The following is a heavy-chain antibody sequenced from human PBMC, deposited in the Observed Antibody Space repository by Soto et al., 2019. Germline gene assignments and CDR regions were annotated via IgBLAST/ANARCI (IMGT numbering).Heavy chain of an antibody. J-gene: IGHJ4*02. CDR3: ARESVVTGTHHFDY. Sequence: ASVKVSCKASGYTFKDYFLHWVRQAPGQGLEWMGWINSNTGGTNYAQKFQGRVTMTRDTPISTAYMELSRLTSDYTAVYHCARESVVTGTHHFDYWGQGTLVTVSS. D-gene: IGHD1-7*01. V-gene: IGHV1-2*02. CDR2: INSNTGGT. CDR1: GYTFKDYF.